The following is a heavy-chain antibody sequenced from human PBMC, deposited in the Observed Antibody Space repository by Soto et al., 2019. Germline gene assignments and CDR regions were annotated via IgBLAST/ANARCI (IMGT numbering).Heavy chain of an antibody. J-gene: IGHJ6*03. CDR1: GYTFTSYG. CDR3: ARRLLGPYCSRTSCLYYSYYYYMDV. Sequence: GASVKVSCKASGYTFTSYGISWVRQAPGQGLEWMGWISAYNGNTNYAQKLQGRVTMTTDTSTSTDYMALRSLRSDDTAVSSCARRLLGPYCSRTSCLYYSYYYYMDVRGKGPTVTVSS. D-gene: IGHD2-2*01. CDR2: ISAYNGNT. V-gene: IGHV1-18*01.